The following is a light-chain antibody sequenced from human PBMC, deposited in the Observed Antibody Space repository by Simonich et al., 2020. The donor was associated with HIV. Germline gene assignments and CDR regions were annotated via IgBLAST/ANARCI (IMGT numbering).Light chain of an antibody. CDR3: SSYTSSSTWV. J-gene: IGLJ2*01. CDR1: SSDVGGYNY. Sequence: QSALTQPASVSGSPGQSITISCTGTSSDVGGYNYVSWYQQHPGKAPKLMIYDVSTRPSGVSNRFSGSKSGNTASLTISGLQAEDEADYYCSSYTSSSTWVFGGWTKLTVL. V-gene: IGLV2-14*01. CDR2: DVS.